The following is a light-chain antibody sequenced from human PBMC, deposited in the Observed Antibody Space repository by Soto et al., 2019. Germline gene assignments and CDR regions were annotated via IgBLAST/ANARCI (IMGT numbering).Light chain of an antibody. V-gene: IGKV3-20*01. CDR1: QSVSSSY. CDR3: QQYGSSPRT. J-gene: IGKJ1*01. Sequence: EIVLTQSPGTLSLSPGERATLSCRASQSVSSSYLAWYQQKPGQAPRLLIYGASSRATGIPDRFSGSGSATDFTLTINRLEPEDFAVYYCQQYGSSPRTFGQGTKVEIK. CDR2: GAS.